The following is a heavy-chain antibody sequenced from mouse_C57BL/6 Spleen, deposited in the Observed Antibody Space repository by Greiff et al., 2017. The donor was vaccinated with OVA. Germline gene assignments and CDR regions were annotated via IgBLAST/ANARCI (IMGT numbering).Heavy chain of an antibody. J-gene: IGHJ2*01. CDR2: IDPSDSYT. V-gene: IGHV1-69*01. CDR1: GYTFTSYW. Sequence: VQLQQPGAELVMPGASVKLSCKASGYTFTSYWMHWVKQRPGQGLEWIGEIDPSDSYTNYNQKFKGKSTLTVDKSSSTAYMQLSSLTSEDSAVYYCARWGSGSSLDYWGQGTTLTVSS. CDR3: ARWGSGSSLDY. D-gene: IGHD1-1*01.